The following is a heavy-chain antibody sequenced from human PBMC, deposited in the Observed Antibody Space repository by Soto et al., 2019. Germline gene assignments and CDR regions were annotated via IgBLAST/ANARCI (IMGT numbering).Heavy chain of an antibody. CDR1: GGSFSGYY. D-gene: IGHD7-27*01. Sequence: QVQLQQWGAGLLKPSETLSLTCAVYGGSFSGYYWSWIRQPPGKGLEWIGEITLSGRTNSNPSLKRRVTISSDASKNQFSLKLSSVAAADTAVYYCARGWGRIFDYWGQGTLVTVSS. CDR3: ARGWGRIFDY. CDR2: ITLSGRT. V-gene: IGHV4-34*01. J-gene: IGHJ4*02.